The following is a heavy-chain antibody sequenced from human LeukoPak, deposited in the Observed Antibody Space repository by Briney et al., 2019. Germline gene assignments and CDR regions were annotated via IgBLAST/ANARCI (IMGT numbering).Heavy chain of an antibody. J-gene: IGHJ4*02. Sequence: PGGSLRLSCAASGFTFSSYAMSWVRQAPGKGLEWVSGISGNGGRTYYTDSVKGRFTISGDNYKNTLFLQMNSLRAEDTAVYYCAKDLGDILRGVMLDWGQGTLVTVSS. CDR1: GFTFSSYA. CDR2: ISGNGGRT. D-gene: IGHD3-16*01. V-gene: IGHV3-23*01. CDR3: AKDLGDILRGVMLD.